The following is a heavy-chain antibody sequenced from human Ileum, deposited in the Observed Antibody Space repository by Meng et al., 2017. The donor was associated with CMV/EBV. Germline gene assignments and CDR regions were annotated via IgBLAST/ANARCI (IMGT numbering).Heavy chain of an antibody. CDR2: ISHSGGHI. CDR1: GFTFRDCS. D-gene: IGHD6-13*01. V-gene: IGHV3-21*01. Sequence: CAASGFTFRDCSMNGIRQAPGKGREWVSSISHSGGHIFYADSLRGRFTISRDNAKNSLFLQMNSLRAEDTAVYYCARDGSSWSRDYWGQGTLVTVAS. J-gene: IGHJ4*02. CDR3: ARDGSSWSRDY.